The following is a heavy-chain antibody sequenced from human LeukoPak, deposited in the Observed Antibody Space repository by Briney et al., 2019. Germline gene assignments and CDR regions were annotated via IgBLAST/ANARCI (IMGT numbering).Heavy chain of an antibody. CDR2: INHSGST. J-gene: IGHJ4*02. CDR3: ARDTDSSGYYDY. V-gene: IGHV4-34*01. CDR1: GGSFSGYY. Sequence: KPSETLSLTCAVYGGSFSGYYWSWIRQPPGKGLEWIGEINHSGSTNYSPSLKSRVTISVDTSKNQFSLKLSSVTAADTAVYYCARDTDSSGYYDYWGQGTLVTVSS. D-gene: IGHD3-22*01.